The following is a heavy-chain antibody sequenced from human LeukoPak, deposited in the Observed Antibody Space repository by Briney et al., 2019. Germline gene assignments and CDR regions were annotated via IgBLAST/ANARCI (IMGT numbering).Heavy chain of an antibody. Sequence: GGSLRLSCAASGFTFSSYAMSWVRQAPGKGLEWVSAISSSGGSTYYADSVKGRFTISRDNSKNTLYLQMNSLRAEDTAVYYCAKMGIQLWLLSFDYWGQGTLVTVSS. J-gene: IGHJ4*02. CDR2: ISSSGGST. CDR1: GFTFSSYA. CDR3: AKMGIQLWLLSFDY. V-gene: IGHV3-23*01. D-gene: IGHD5-18*01.